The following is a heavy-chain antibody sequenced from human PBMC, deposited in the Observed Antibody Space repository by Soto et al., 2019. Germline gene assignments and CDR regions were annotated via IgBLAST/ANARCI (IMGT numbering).Heavy chain of an antibody. CDR2: ISYDGSNK. CDR1: GFTFSSYG. CDR3: AKELRGYSGYDYSDY. D-gene: IGHD5-12*01. J-gene: IGHJ4*02. Sequence: SLRLSCAASGFTFSSYGMHWVRQAPGKGLEWVAVISYDGSNKYYADSVKGRFTISRDNSKNTLYLQMNSLRAEDTAVYYCAKELRGYSGYDYSDYWGQGTLVTVSS. V-gene: IGHV3-30*18.